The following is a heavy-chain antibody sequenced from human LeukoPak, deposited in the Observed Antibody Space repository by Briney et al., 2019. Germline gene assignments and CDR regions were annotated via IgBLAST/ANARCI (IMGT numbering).Heavy chain of an antibody. CDR3: ARAGYSYGSNWFDP. V-gene: IGHV4-38-2*02. J-gene: IGHJ5*02. CDR2: IYHSGST. Sequence: SETLSLTCTVSGYSISSGYSWGWIRQPPGKGLEWIGSIYHSGSTYYNPSLKSRVTISVDTSKNQFSLKLSSVTAADTAVYYCARAGYSYGSNWFDPWGQGTLVTVSS. CDR1: GYSISSGYS. D-gene: IGHD5-18*01.